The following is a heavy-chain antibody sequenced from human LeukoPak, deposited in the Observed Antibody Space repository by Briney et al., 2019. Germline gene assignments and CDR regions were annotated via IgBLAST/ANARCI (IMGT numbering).Heavy chain of an antibody. CDR3: AREIKLRYSSSPTPTYYMDV. Sequence: SQTLSLTCTVSGGSISSGGYYWSWIRQPAGKGLEWIGRIYTSGGTNYNPSLKSRVTMSVDTSKNQFSLKLSSVTAADTAVYYCAREIKLRYSSSPTPTYYMDVWGKGTTVTVSS. CDR1: GGSISSGGYY. CDR2: IYTSGGT. V-gene: IGHV4-61*02. J-gene: IGHJ6*03. D-gene: IGHD6-13*01.